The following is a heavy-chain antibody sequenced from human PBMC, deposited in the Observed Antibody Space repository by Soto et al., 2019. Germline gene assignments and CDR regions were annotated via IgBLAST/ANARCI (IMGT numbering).Heavy chain of an antibody. J-gene: IGHJ4*02. V-gene: IGHV4-30-4*01. CDR2: IYKSGSA. CDR1: GASISSGDYF. D-gene: IGHD3-22*01. CDR3: AREGSSGHEVVFDS. Sequence: QVQLQESGPGLVKPSQTLSLTCTVSGASISSGDYFWSWIRQPPGKGLEWIGYIYKSGSAYYNPSLESRLTLSVDTSKNHFSLKLRSVTAADTAVYYCAREGSSGHEVVFDSWGQGTLVTVSS.